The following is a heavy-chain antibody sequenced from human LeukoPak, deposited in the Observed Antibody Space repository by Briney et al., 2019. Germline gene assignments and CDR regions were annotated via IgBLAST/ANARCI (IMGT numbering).Heavy chain of an antibody. V-gene: IGHV4-59*01. J-gene: IGHJ4*02. D-gene: IGHD3-3*01. CDR3: ARVLPAYDFRYYFDY. Sequence: SETLSLTCTVSGGSISSYYWSWVRQPPGKGLEWFGYIYYSGSTNYNPSPKSRVTISVDTSKNQFSLKLSSVTAADTAVYYCARVLPAYDFRYYFDYWGQGTLVTVSS. CDR2: IYYSGST. CDR1: GGSISSYY.